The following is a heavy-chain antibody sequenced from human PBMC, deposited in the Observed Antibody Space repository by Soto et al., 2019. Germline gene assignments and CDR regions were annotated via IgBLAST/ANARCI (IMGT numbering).Heavy chain of an antibody. J-gene: IGHJ4*02. D-gene: IGHD6-13*01. Sequence: GGSLRLSCVASEFTFSSYEMNWVRQAPGKGLEWVSYISSSGTTIYYTDSVKGRFTISRDNAKKSLYLQMNSLRAKDTAVYYCVRFGGAAAGTGDYWGQGTLVTVSS. CDR3: VRFGGAAAGTGDY. CDR2: ISSSGTTI. CDR1: EFTFSSYE. V-gene: IGHV3-48*03.